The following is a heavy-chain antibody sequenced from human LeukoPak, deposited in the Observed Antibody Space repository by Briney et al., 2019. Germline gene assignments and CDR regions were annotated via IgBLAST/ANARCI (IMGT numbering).Heavy chain of an antibody. D-gene: IGHD3-3*01. J-gene: IGHJ5*02. CDR2: IIPIFGTA. CDR1: GGTFSSYA. Sequence: ASVKVSCKASGGTFSSYAVSWVRQAPGQGLEWMGGIIPIFGTANYAQKFQGRVTITADESTSTAYMELSSLRSEDTAVYYCARGTIFGVVNWFDPWGQGTLVTVSS. CDR3: ARGTIFGVVNWFDP. V-gene: IGHV1-69*13.